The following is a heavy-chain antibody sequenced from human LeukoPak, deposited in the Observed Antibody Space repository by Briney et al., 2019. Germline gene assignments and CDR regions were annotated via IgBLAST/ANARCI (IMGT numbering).Heavy chain of an antibody. CDR3: AKVGTVYYFDY. CDR1: GFTFSSHW. V-gene: IGHV3-7*03. CDR2: IKQDGSES. J-gene: IGHJ4*02. Sequence: PGGSLRLSCAASGFTFSSHWMDWVRQAPGKGLEWVANIKQDGSESYYLDSVKGRFTISRDNAKSSLYLQMNSLRAEDTAVYYCAKVGTVYYFDYWGQGTLVTVSS. D-gene: IGHD4-17*01.